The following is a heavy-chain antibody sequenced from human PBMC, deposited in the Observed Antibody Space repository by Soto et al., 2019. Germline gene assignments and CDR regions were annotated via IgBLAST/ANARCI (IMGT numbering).Heavy chain of an antibody. D-gene: IGHD4-17*01. V-gene: IGHV4-39*01. CDR3: ARHPPYGPLDY. CDR1: GGSISSSSYY. J-gene: IGHJ4*02. Sequence: SETLSLTCTVSGGSISSSSYYWGWIRQPPGKGLEWIGSIYYSGSTYYNPSLKSRVTISVDTSKNQFSLRLTSVTAADTAVYYCARHPPYGPLDYWGQGTLVTVS. CDR2: IYYSGST.